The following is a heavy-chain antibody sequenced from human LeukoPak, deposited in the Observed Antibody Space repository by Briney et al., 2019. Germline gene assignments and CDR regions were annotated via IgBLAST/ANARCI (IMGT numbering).Heavy chain of an antibody. CDR3: ATSVYSSGWHPFFDY. CDR1: GDSISNHNYF. J-gene: IGHJ4*02. Sequence: SETLSLTCTVSGDSISNHNYFWGWIRQPPGKGLEWIGSIHYIGSTYVNLSLKSRVTVSVDTSQNPFSLKLSSVTAADTAVYYCATSVYSSGWHPFFDYWGQGAPVTVSS. CDR2: IHYIGST. V-gene: IGHV4-39*02. D-gene: IGHD6-19*01.